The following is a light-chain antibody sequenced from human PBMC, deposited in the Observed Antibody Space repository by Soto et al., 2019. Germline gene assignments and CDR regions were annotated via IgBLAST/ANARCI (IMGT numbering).Light chain of an antibody. CDR3: QMWDSSGDHNDV. V-gene: IGLV3-21*02. J-gene: IGLJ1*01. Sequence: SYELTQPSSVSVAPGQTAKITCAGNNLASRSVHWYQQKPGQAPSLVVYDDSDRPAGIPERFSGSKSGNTATLIITRVEAGDEADYYCQMWDSSGDHNDVFGSGTKLTVL. CDR2: DDS. CDR1: NLASRS.